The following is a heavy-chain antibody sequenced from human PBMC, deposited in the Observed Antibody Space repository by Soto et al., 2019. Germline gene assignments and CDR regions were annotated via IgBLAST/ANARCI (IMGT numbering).Heavy chain of an antibody. Sequence: GGSLRLSCAASGFTFSSYAMHWVRQAPGKGLEWVAVISYDGSNKYYADSVKGRFTISRDNSKNTLYLQMNSLRAEDTAVYYCASFPYSSSYYYYYYGMDVWGQGTTVTVSS. V-gene: IGHV3-30-3*01. CDR2: ISYDGSNK. CDR1: GFTFSSYA. J-gene: IGHJ6*02. D-gene: IGHD6-6*01. CDR3: ASFPYSSSYYYYYYGMDV.